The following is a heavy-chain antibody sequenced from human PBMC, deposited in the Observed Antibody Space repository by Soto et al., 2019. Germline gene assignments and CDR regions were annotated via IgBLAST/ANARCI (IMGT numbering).Heavy chain of an antibody. D-gene: IGHD6-19*01. CDR1: GYTFTGYY. J-gene: IGHJ4*02. CDR2: INPNSGGT. CDR3: AGGSPVGGWYRGYY. V-gene: IGHV1-2*02. Sequence: ASVKVSCKASGYTFTGYYMHWVRQAPGQGLEWMGWINPNSGGTNYAQKFQGRVTMTRDTSISTAYMELSRLRSDDTAVYYCAGGSPVGGWYRGYYWGQGTLVTVSS.